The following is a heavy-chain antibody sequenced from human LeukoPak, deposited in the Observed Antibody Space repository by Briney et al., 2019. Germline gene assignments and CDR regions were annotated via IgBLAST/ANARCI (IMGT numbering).Heavy chain of an antibody. CDR3: ARRAELDIVVVPAAIGGFDP. V-gene: IGHV4-34*01. CDR1: GGSFSGYY. CDR2: INHSGST. Sequence: SETLSLTCAVYGGSFSGYYWSWIRQPPGKGLEWIGEINHSGSTNYNPSLKSRVTVSVDTSKNQFSLKLSSVTAADTAVYYCARRAELDIVVVPAAIGGFDPWGQGTLVTVSS. D-gene: IGHD2-2*02. J-gene: IGHJ5*02.